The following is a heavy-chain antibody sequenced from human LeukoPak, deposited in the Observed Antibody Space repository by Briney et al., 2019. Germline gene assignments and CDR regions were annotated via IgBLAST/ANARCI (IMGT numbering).Heavy chain of an antibody. CDR3: ARENSGSYREFDY. V-gene: IGHV4-4*07. J-gene: IGHJ4*02. CDR1: GGSISSYY. CDR2: TYTSGST. D-gene: IGHD1-26*01. Sequence: PSETLSLTCTVSGGSISSYYWSWIRQLAGKGLEWIGRTYTSGSTNYNASLKSRVSMSVDTSKNQFSLKLSSVTAADTAVFYCARENSGSYREFDYWGQGTLVTVSS.